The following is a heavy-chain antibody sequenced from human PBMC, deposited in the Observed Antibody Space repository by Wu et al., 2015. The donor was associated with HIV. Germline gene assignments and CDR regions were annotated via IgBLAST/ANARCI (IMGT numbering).Heavy chain of an antibody. CDR3: GREQYGAVSGLSMDV. Sequence: QVQLVQSGAEVKEPGASVKISCKASGYTFTTYSIHWVRQAPGQGLEWVGTLNPSGGRRRNALKFRDRITMTRDMSTSTFYFELKRLTSEDTAVYYCGREQYGAVSGLSMDVWGKGTTVIVPS. CDR2: LNPSGGRR. D-gene: IGHD3-16*01. V-gene: IGHV1-46*01. J-gene: IGHJ6*04. CDR1: GYTFTTYS.